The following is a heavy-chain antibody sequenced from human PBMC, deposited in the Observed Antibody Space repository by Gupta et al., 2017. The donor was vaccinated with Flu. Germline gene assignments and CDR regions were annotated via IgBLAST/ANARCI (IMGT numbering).Heavy chain of an antibody. CDR2: INEDESII. D-gene: IGHD3-10*01. V-gene: IGHV3-74*01. CDR1: GFTSSDYW. Sequence: GFTSSDYWMHWVRQAPGKGLVWVSRINEDESIINYAESVKGRFTISRDNAKNTLYLQMNTLRTEDTAVYYCAKDFTRDKDSWGQGTLVTVSS. J-gene: IGHJ4*02. CDR3: AKDFTRDKDS.